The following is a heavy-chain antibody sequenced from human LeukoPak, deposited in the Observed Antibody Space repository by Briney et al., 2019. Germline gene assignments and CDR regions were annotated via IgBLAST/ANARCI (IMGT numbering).Heavy chain of an antibody. V-gene: IGHV1-46*01. Sequence: ASVKVSCKASGYTFTSHYNDWVRQAPGQGLEWMGRINPSGGSTNYAQKLQDRVTMTRDTSTSTVSMELSGLRSEDTAVYYCARAQYYDSSGYSNPNFFDPWGQGTLVTVSS. CDR2: INPSGGST. D-gene: IGHD3-22*01. CDR1: GYTFTSHY. J-gene: IGHJ5*02. CDR3: ARAQYYDSSGYSNPNFFDP.